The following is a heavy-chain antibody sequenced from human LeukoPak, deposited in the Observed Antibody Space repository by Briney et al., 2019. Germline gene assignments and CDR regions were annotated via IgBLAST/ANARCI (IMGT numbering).Heavy chain of an antibody. CDR2: FYYGGST. CDR1: GGSISRSSYY. D-gene: IGHD4-17*01. V-gene: IGHV4-39*01. Sequence: SETLSLTCTVSGGSISRSSYYWGWIRQPPGKGLEWIVSFYYGGSTYYDPSLKSRVTISVDTSKNQFSLKLNSVTAADTAVFYCASYPQNYGPDYWGEGTLVTVSS. J-gene: IGHJ4*02. CDR3: ASYPQNYGPDY.